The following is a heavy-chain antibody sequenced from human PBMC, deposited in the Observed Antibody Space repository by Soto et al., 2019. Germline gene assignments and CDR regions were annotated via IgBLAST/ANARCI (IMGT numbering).Heavy chain of an antibody. CDR3: ATGTIFSEQDCGGGCYSDRASWGMDV. CDR1: GYTLTELS. Sequence: ASVKVSCKVSGYTLTELSMHWVRQAPGKGLEWMGGFDPEDGETIYAQKFQGRVTMTEDTSTDTAYMELSSLRSEDTAVYYCATGTIFSEQDCGGGCYSDRASWGMDVWGQGTTVTVSS. D-gene: IGHD2-21*02. CDR2: FDPEDGET. V-gene: IGHV1-24*01. J-gene: IGHJ6*02.